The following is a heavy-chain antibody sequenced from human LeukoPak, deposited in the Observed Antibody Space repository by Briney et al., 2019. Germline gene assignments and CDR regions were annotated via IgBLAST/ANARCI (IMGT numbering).Heavy chain of an antibody. V-gene: IGHV5-51*01. J-gene: IGHJ6*02. CDR3: ASFAAYSSSWYGKKKNYYYYGMDV. CDR2: IYPGDSDT. CDR1: GYSFTSYW. Sequence: GESLKISCKGSGYSFTSYWIGWVRQMPGKGLEWMGIIYPGDSDTRYSPSFQGQVTISADKSISNAYLQWSSLKASDTAMYYCASFAAYSSSWYGKKKNYYYYGMDVWGQGTTVTVSS. D-gene: IGHD6-13*01.